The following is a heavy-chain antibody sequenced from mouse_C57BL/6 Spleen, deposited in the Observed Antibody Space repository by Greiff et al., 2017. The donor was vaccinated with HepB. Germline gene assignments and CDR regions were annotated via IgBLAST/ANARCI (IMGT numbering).Heavy chain of an antibody. D-gene: IGHD1-1*01. Sequence: EVKLMESGPGLVKPSQSLSLTCSVTGYSITSGYYWNWIRQFPGNKLEWMGYISYDGSNNYNPSLKNRISITRDTSKNQFFLKLNSVTTEDTATYYCARDVDITTVVATDFDVWGTGTTVTVSS. V-gene: IGHV3-6*01. CDR2: ISYDGSN. J-gene: IGHJ1*03. CDR3: ARDVDITTVVATDFDV. CDR1: GYSITSGYY.